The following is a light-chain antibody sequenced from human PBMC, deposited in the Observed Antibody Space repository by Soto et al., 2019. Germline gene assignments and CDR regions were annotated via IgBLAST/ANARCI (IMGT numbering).Light chain of an antibody. CDR1: QGIRHY. V-gene: IGKV1-5*01. Sequence: IQMTQSPSTLSASVGDTVTITCRASQGIRHYLAWYQQKPGKAPSLLMYGASTLESGIPSRFSGSGSGTEFTLTISSLQPDDFATYYCQQYNSYWTFGQGTKVDIK. CDR2: GAS. CDR3: QQYNSYWT. J-gene: IGKJ1*01.